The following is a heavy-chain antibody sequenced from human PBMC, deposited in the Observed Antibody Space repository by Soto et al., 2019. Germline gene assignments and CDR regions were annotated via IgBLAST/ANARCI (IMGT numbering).Heavy chain of an antibody. CDR3: TTFAGMVTDGMDV. J-gene: IGHJ6*02. CDR1: GGSMNDDH. V-gene: IGHV4-4*07. D-gene: IGHD5-18*01. Sequence: SETLSLTCTVSGGSMNDDHWTWIRQPAGKGLEWIGRIYSSGSTRYNPSLKSRVSMSVDTSKNQLSLNLISVTAADTAVYYCTTFAGMVTDGMDVWGQGITVTVSS. CDR2: IYSSGST.